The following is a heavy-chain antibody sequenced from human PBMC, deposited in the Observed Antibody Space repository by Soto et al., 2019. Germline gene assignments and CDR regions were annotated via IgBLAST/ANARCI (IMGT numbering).Heavy chain of an antibody. CDR2: ISYDGSNK. Sequence: QVQLVESGGGVVQPGRSLRLSCAASGFTFSSYGMHWVRQAPGKGLEWVADISYDGSNKYYADSVKGRFTISRDNSKNTLYLQMNSLRAEDTAVYYCAKRARITGTTYFDYWGQGTLVTVSS. CDR1: GFTFSSYG. D-gene: IGHD1-7*01. CDR3: AKRARITGTTYFDY. J-gene: IGHJ4*02. V-gene: IGHV3-30*18.